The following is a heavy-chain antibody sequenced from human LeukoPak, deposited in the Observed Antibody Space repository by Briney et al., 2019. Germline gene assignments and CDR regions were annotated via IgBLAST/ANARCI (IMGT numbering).Heavy chain of an antibody. D-gene: IGHD1-26*01. CDR1: GVSISSGGYY. Sequence: PSESLTLTCTVSGVSISSGGYYWSWIRQHPGKGLEWIGYINYSGSTYYNPPLKSRVTISVDTSKNHFSLKQSSVTDADTAVYYCAREEGEYFDYWGEGTRVTVSS. V-gene: IGHV4-31*03. J-gene: IGHJ4*02. CDR2: INYSGST. CDR3: AREEGEYFDY.